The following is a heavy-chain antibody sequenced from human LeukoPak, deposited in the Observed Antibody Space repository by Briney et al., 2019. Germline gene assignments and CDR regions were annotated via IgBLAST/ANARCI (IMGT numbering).Heavy chain of an antibody. V-gene: IGHV1-2*02. J-gene: IGHJ5*02. CDR2: INPNSGGT. Sequence: ASVKVSCKASGYTFTGYYMHWVRQAPGQGREGMGWINPNSGGTNYAQKFQGRVTMTRDTSISTAYMSLSRLRSDDTAVCNSVRAGITGTSWFDAWGQGTLVTVSS. CDR3: VRAGITGTSWFDA. D-gene: IGHD1-7*01. CDR1: GYTFTGYY.